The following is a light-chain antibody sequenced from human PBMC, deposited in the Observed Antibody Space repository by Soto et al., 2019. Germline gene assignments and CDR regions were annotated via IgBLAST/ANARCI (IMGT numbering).Light chain of an antibody. CDR3: QQYNDWPPGYT. J-gene: IGKJ2*01. Sequence: EIVMTQSPATLSVSPGERATLHCRASQSVSSNLGWYQHKPGQAPRLLIYGASTRATGIPARFSGSGSGTDFTLTISGIQSEDFAVYYCQQYNDWPPGYTFGQGTKVDIK. V-gene: IGKV3-15*01. CDR2: GAS. CDR1: QSVSSN.